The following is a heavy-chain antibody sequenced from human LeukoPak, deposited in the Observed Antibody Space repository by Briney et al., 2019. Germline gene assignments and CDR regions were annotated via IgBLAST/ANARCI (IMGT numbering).Heavy chain of an antibody. Sequence: SETLSLTCTVSGGSISSSSYYWGWIRQPPGMGLEWIGSISYTGSTNYNPSLKSRVTISVDTSKNQFSLKLSSVTAADTAVYYCARVSRGYSYGSFDYWGQGTLVTVSS. CDR2: ISYTGST. CDR1: GGSISSSSYY. CDR3: ARVSRGYSYGSFDY. J-gene: IGHJ4*02. D-gene: IGHD5-18*01. V-gene: IGHV4-39*07.